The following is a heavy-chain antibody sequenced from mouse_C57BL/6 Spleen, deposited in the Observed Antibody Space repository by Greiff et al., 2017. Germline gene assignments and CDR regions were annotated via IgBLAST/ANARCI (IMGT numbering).Heavy chain of an antibody. J-gene: IGHJ1*03. V-gene: IGHV1-55*01. CDR1: GYTFTSYW. D-gene: IGHD1-1*01. CDR2: IYPGSGST. Sequence: VQLQQSGAELVKPGASVKMSCKASGYTFTSYWITWVKQRPGQGLEWIGDIYPGSGSTNYNEKFKSKATLTVDTSSSTAYMQLSSLTSEDSAVYYSARSRFITTVVGGFDVWGTGTTVTVPS. CDR3: ARSRFITTVVGGFDV.